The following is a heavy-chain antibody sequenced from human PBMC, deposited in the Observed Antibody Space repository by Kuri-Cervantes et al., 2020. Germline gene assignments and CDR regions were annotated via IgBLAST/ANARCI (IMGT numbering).Heavy chain of an antibody. Sequence: ASVKVSCKASGHTFTSYGISWVRQAPGQALEWMGWITPFNGNTNYAQKFQDRVTITRDRSMSTAYMELSSLRSEDTAVYYCAADEGGGVATYNYYYGMDVWGQGTTVTVSS. J-gene: IGHJ6*02. V-gene: IGHV1-18*01. CDR1: GHTFTSYG. D-gene: IGHD5-12*01. CDR3: AADEGGGVATYNYYYGMDV. CDR2: ITPFNGNT.